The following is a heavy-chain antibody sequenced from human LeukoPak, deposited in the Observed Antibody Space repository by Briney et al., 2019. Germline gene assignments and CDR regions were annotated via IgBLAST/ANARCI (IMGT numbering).Heavy chain of an antibody. CDR2: VYRDGDT. V-gene: IGHV3-66*02. CDR1: GFSVSSYG. J-gene: IGHJ5*02. CDR3: VRDRAEGRAWVEFDP. Sequence: GGSLRLSCVASGFSVSSYGMSWVRQAPGKAPEWVSVVYRDGDTHYADYARGRFIFSRDNSKNTLYLQMTNLRVEDTAVYHCVRDRAEGRAWVEFDPWGQGTVVTVFS.